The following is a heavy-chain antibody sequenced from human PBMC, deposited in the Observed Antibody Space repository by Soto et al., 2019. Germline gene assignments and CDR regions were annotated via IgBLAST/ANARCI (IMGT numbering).Heavy chain of an antibody. J-gene: IGHJ6*02. Sequence: SETLSLTCTVSGGSISSSSYYWGWIRQPPGKGLEWIGSIYYSGSTYYNPSLKSRVTISVDTSKNQFSLKLSSVTAADTAVYYCARPRYSYGYYYYYGMDVWGQGTTVTVSS. D-gene: IGHD5-18*01. CDR2: IYYSGST. CDR3: ARPRYSYGYYYYYGMDV. V-gene: IGHV4-39*01. CDR1: GGSISSSSYY.